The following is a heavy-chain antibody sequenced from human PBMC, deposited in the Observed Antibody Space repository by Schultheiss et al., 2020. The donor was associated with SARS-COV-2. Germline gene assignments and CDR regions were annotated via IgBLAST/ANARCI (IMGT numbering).Heavy chain of an antibody. CDR2: ISYDGSNK. D-gene: IGHD2-2*01. V-gene: IGHV3-30*14. CDR1: GFTFSSYP. J-gene: IGHJ6*02. Sequence: GGSLRLSCATAGFTFSSYPIHWVRQTPGKGLEWVAVISYDGSNKYYADSVKGRFTISRYNSKNTLYLQVGSLRAEDMAVYYCASSRAAPTRVVVPAARGYYYYGMDVWGQGTTVTVSS. CDR3: ASSRAAPTRVVVPAARGYYYYGMDV.